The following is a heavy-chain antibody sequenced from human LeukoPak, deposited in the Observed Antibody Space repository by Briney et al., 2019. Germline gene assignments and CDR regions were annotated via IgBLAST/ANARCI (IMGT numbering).Heavy chain of an antibody. J-gene: IGHJ4*02. CDR1: GFTFSSYG. Sequence: GGSLRLSCAASGFTFSSYGMHWVRQAPGKGLEWVAVIWYDGSNKYYADSVKGRFTISRDNSKNTLYLQMNSLRAEDTAVYYCARDRAWNYFDYWGQGTLVTVSS. CDR2: IWYDGSNK. D-gene: IGHD3-3*01. CDR3: ARDRAWNYFDY. V-gene: IGHV3-33*01.